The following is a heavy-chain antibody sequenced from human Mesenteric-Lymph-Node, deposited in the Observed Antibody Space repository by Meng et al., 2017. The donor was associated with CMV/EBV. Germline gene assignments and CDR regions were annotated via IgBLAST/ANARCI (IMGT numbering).Heavy chain of an antibody. V-gene: IGHV4-31*02. J-gene: IGHJ4*02. CDR3: ARSTPSITIFGVAPELSLYYLDY. CDR1: YY. Sequence: YYWSWIRQHPGKGLEWIGYIYYSGSTYYNPSLKSRVTISVDTSKNQFSLKLSSVTAADTAVYYCARSTPSITIFGVAPELSLYYLDYWGQGTLVTVSS. CDR2: IYYSGST. D-gene: IGHD3-3*01.